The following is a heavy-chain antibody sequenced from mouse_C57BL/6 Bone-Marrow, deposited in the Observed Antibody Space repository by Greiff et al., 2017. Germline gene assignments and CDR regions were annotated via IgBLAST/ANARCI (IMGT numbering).Heavy chain of an antibody. CDR1: GYTFTSYW. CDR2: IYPGSGST. J-gene: IGHJ3*01. Sequence: QVQLKQPGAELVKPGASVKMSCKASGYTFTSYWITWVKQRPGQGLEWIGDIYPGSGSTNYNEKFKSKATLTVDTSSSTAYMQLSSLTSEDSAVYYCARQAYYYGSSPFAYWGQGALVTVSA. CDR3: ARQAYYYGSSPFAY. V-gene: IGHV1-55*01. D-gene: IGHD1-1*01.